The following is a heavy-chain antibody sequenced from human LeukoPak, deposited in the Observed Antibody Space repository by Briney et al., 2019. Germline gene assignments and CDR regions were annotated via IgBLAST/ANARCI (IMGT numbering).Heavy chain of an antibody. CDR3: ARAGYTAMGPFDY. J-gene: IGHJ4*02. D-gene: IGHD5-18*01. CDR2: IIPIFGTA. Sequence: GASVKVSCKASGGTFSSYAISWVRQAPGQGLEWMGGIIPIFGTANYAQKFQGRDTITADESTSTAYMELSSLRSEDTAVYYCARAGYTAMGPFDYWGQGTLVTVSS. V-gene: IGHV1-69*13. CDR1: GGTFSSYA.